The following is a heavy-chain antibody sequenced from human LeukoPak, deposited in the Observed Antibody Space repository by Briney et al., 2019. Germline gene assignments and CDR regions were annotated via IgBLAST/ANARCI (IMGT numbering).Heavy chain of an antibody. Sequence: SETLSLTCSVSVVSISSLTWIRQPPGKGLEWIGYIYYSGSTYYNPSLKSRVTISVDTSKNQFSLKLSSVTAADTAVYYCARDDAFDIWGQGTMVTVSS. CDR1: VVSISS. CDR2: IYYSGST. V-gene: IGHV4-59*04. CDR3: ARDDAFDI. J-gene: IGHJ3*02.